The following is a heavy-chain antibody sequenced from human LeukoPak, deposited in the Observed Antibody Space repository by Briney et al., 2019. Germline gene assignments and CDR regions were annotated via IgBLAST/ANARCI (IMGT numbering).Heavy chain of an antibody. CDR3: VRDCGGSTSDALDL. Sequence: GGSLGLSCAASGFTFSSSWMGWVRQAPGKGLEWVANIKQDGSVKYYVDSVKGRFTISRDNAKSSLHLQMNSLRVEDTGLYYCVRDCGGSTSDALDLWGQGTLVTVSS. D-gene: IGHD3-16*01. CDR2: IKQDGSVK. V-gene: IGHV3-7*01. CDR1: GFTFSSSW. J-gene: IGHJ3*01.